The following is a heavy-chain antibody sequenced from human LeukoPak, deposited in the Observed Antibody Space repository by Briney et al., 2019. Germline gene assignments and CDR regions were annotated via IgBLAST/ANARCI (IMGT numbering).Heavy chain of an antibody. J-gene: IGHJ4*02. V-gene: IGHV1-69*05. Sequence: SVKVSCKASGGTFSSYAISWVRQAPGQGLEWMGGIIPIFGTANYAQKFQGRVTITTDESTSTAYMELSSLRSEDTAVYYCARSIAARPYYFDYWGQGTLVTVSS. D-gene: IGHD6-6*01. CDR1: GGTFSSYA. CDR3: ARSIAARPYYFDY. CDR2: IIPIFGTA.